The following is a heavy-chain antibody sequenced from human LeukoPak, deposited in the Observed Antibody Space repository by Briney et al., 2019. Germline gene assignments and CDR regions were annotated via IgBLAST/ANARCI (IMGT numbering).Heavy chain of an antibody. J-gene: IGHJ4*02. D-gene: IGHD6-13*01. Sequence: ASVKVSCKASGYTFTNYGISWVRQAPGQGLEWMGWISGYNGDTKYAQKVQGRVTMTTDKFTSTAYMELRSLRSDDTAVYYCATDHEQPDPLLKYWGQGTLVTVSS. CDR2: ISGYNGDT. V-gene: IGHV1-18*01. CDR3: ATDHEQPDPLLKY. CDR1: GYTFTNYG.